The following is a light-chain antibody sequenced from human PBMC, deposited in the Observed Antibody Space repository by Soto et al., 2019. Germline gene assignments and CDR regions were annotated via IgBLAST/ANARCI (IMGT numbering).Light chain of an antibody. CDR2: DAS. V-gene: IGKV1-33*01. CDR1: QDISNY. Sequence: DIKMTQSPSSLSASVVDRVTITCQASQDISNYLNWYQQKPGKAPKLLIYDASNVETGVTSRFSGSGSGTDVTFSISSRQREGNATYYCQQYDNLPLTVGGGTKVESK. CDR3: QQYDNLPLT. J-gene: IGKJ4*01.